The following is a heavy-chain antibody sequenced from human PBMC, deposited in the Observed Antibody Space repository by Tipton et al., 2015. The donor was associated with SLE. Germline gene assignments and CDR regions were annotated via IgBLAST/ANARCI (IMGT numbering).Heavy chain of an antibody. D-gene: IGHD6-6*01. CDR1: GFTFSDYR. Sequence: SLRLFCAASGFTFSDYRMSWVRQAPGKGLEWVASLKEDGSGESYVDSVKGRFTISRDNAKNSLFLQMNSLRVEDSAVYYCARWSIAVRTEFDPWGQGTLVTVSS. J-gene: IGHJ5*02. V-gene: IGHV3-7*01. CDR3: ARWSIAVRTEFDP. CDR2: LKEDGSGE.